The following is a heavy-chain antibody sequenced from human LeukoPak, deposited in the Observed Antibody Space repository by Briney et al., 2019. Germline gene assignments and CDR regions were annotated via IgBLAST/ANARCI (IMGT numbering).Heavy chain of an antibody. J-gene: IGHJ4*02. V-gene: IGHV1-18*04. CDR3: ARDGDFVTVAVFDY. CDR2: MGAYIGNT. CDR1: GYTFTSYG. Sequence: ASRKVSCKASGYTFTSYGISSVRQSPGQRLEWMGWMGAYIGNTNYAQKLQGRVTMATDTSTSTAYMELRSLRSDDTAVYYCARDGDFVTVAVFDYWGQGTLVTVSS. D-gene: IGHD1-14*01.